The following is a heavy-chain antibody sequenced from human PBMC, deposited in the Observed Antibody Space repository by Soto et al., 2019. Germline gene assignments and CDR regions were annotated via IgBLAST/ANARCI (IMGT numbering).Heavy chain of an antibody. D-gene: IGHD3-10*01. CDR3: APPAYGYGPNPLLY. Sequence: QVQLQESGPGLVKPSQTLSLTCTVSGGSISSGGYYWSWIRQHPGKGLEWIGYIYYSGSTYYNPSLKSRVTIPVDTSKNPFSLKLSSVTAAVTAVYYCAPPAYGYGPNPLLYCGQGTLVTVSS. J-gene: IGHJ4*02. V-gene: IGHV4-31*03. CDR1: GGSISSGGYY. CDR2: IYYSGST.